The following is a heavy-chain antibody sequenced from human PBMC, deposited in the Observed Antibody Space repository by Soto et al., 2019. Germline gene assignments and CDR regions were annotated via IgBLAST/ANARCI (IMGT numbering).Heavy chain of an antibody. V-gene: IGHV3-30-3*01. J-gene: IGHJ4*02. CDR1: GFTFRSYA. CDR2: ISYDGSNK. D-gene: IGHD4-4*01. CDR3: ARASFYDYSNYEFDY. Sequence: PGGSLRLSCAASGFTFRSYAMHWVRQAPGKGLEWVAVISYDGSNKYYADSVKGRFTISRDNSKNTLYLQMNSLRAEDTAVYYCARASFYDYSNYEFDYWGQGTLVTVSS.